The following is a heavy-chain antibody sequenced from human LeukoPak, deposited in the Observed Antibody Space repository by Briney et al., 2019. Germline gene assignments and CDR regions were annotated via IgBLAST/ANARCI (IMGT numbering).Heavy chain of an antibody. CDR2: IKQDGSEK. J-gene: IGHJ4*02. V-gene: IGHV3-7*01. CDR1: GFIFDGSW. CDR3: ARMFSGSGWYRPADFDY. Sequence: GGSLRLSCVGSGFIFDGSWLSWVRQTPGKGLEWVANIKQDGSEKYYLAPVRGRFTISRDNAKNSLYLQMNSLRAEDTAVYYCARMFSGSGWYRPADFDYWGQGTLVTVSS. D-gene: IGHD6-19*01.